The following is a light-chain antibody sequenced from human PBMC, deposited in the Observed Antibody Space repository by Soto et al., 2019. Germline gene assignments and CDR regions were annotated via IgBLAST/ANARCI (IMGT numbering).Light chain of an antibody. V-gene: IGKV3-20*01. CDR3: QQYGSSGT. CDR2: DAS. Sequence: NLLTPSPGTLSFGGRERATPSCRASQSVSSYLAWYQQKPGQAPRLLIYDASNRATGIPDRFSGSGSGTDFTLTISRLEPEDFAVYYCQQYGSSGTFGQGTKVDIK. J-gene: IGKJ1*01. CDR1: QSVSSY.